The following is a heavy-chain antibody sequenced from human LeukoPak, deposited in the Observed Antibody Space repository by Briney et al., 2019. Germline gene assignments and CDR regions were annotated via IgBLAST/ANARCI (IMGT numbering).Heavy chain of an antibody. Sequence: GASVKVSCKASGYIFTGYYMHWVRQAPGQGLEWMGWINPNSGGTNYAQKFQGRVTMTRDTSISTAYMELSRLRSDDTAVYYCARDPTGVGVPSFDYWGQGTLVTVSS. CDR1: GYIFTGYY. CDR2: INPNSGGT. D-gene: IGHD1-26*01. J-gene: IGHJ4*02. V-gene: IGHV1-2*02. CDR3: ARDPTGVGVPSFDY.